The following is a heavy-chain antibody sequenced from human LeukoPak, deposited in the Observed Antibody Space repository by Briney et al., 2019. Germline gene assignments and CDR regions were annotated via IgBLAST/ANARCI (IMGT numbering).Heavy chain of an antibody. CDR1: GYSFTSYG. D-gene: IGHD3-10*01. CDR2: ISAYSGNT. CDR3: ARGGSGSYHGKNWFDP. J-gene: IGHJ5*02. V-gene: IGHV1-18*01. Sequence: GASVKVSCKASGYSFTSYGISWVRQAPGQGLEWMGWISAYSGNTNYAQKLQGRVTMTTDTSTSTAYMELRSLRSDDTAVYYCARGGSGSYHGKNWFDPGGQGTLVTVSS.